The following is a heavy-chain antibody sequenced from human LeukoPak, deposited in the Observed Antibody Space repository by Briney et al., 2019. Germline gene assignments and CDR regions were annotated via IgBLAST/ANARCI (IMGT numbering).Heavy chain of an antibody. Sequence: SVKVSCKASGGTFSSYAISWVRQAPGQGLEWMGGIIPIFGTANYAQKFQGRVTITADESTSTAYMELSSLRSEDTAVYYCARGDYDYVWGSFPNFDYWGQGTLVTVSS. D-gene: IGHD3-16*01. CDR1: GGTFSSYA. V-gene: IGHV1-69*13. CDR2: IIPIFGTA. CDR3: ARGDYDYVWGSFPNFDY. J-gene: IGHJ4*02.